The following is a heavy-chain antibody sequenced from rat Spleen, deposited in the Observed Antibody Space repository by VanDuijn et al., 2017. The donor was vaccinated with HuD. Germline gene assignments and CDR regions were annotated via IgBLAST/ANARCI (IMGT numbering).Heavy chain of an antibody. CDR3: VREGYLDGYFDY. D-gene: IGHD2-2*01. CDR2: IWSGGST. J-gene: IGHJ2*01. V-gene: IGHV2-38*01. Sequence: QVQLKESGPGLVQPSQTLSLTCTVSGFSLTNFGVTWVRQPPGKGLEWIGAIWSGGSTEYNSEFKSRLSISRDTSKNQVFLKMNSLKTEDTGVYYCVREGYLDGYFDYWGQGAMVTVSS. CDR1: GFSLTNFG.